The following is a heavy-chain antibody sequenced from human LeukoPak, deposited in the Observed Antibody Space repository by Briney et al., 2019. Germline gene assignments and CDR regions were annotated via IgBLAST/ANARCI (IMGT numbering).Heavy chain of an antibody. D-gene: IGHD6-13*01. CDR1: GGSISSYY. J-gene: IGHJ3*02. CDR2: IYYSGST. V-gene: IGHV4-59*01. Sequence: SETLSLTYTVSGGSISSYYWSWIRQPPGKGLEWIGYIYYSGSTNYNPSLKSRVTISVDTSKNQFSLKLSSVTAADTAVYYCASGSVQPKDAFDIWGQGTMVTVSS. CDR3: ASGSVQPKDAFDI.